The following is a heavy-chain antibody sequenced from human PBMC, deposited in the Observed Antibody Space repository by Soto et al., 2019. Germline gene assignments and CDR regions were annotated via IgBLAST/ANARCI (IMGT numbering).Heavy chain of an antibody. Sequence: QVRLVQSGAEVKKPGSSVKVSCEASGGTFSSYAVTWVRQAPGQGLEWMGGIIPIVTTPNYAQKFQGRLTISADKSTSTSYMELSSLRSEDTGVYYCARVGYNCWSRYHYYGVDVWGQGTTVIVSS. J-gene: IGHJ6*02. D-gene: IGHD3-3*01. V-gene: IGHV1-69*06. CDR3: ARVGYNCWSRYHYYGVDV. CDR1: GGTFSSYA. CDR2: IIPIVTTP.